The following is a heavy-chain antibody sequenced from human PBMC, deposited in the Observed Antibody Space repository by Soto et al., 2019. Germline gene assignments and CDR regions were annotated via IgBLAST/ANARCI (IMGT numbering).Heavy chain of an antibody. V-gene: IGHV3-23*01. J-gene: IGHJ4*02. Sequence: PGGSLRLSCAASGLTFSSYAMSWVRQSPGKGLEWCSAISGSGGITYYADSVKGRFTISRDNSKNTLYLQMNSLRAGDTPVYYFAKGAAGGTRYWGQGTLVTVSS. CDR2: ISGSGGIT. D-gene: IGHD6-13*01. CDR1: GLTFSSYA. CDR3: AKGAAGGTRY.